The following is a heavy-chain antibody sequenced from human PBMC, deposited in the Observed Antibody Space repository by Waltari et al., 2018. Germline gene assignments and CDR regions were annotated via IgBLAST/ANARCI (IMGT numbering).Heavy chain of an antibody. Sequence: QVQLVESGGGVVQPGRYLRISCEASDFTFSSYAIHWVRQAPGKGLEWVAVISYNGRNIYYVDSVKGRFTISRDNSKKTLYMQMNSLRAEDTAVYYCARDYCDRTNCHGMDVWGQGTTVTVSS. V-gene: IGHV3-30*04. CDR1: DFTFSSYA. D-gene: IGHD3-22*01. CDR2: ISYNGRNI. J-gene: IGHJ6*02. CDR3: ARDYCDRTNCHGMDV.